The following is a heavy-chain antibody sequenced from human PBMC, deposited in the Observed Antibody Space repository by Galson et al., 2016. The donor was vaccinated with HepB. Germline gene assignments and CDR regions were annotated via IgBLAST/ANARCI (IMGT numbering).Heavy chain of an antibody. CDR3: SATPDGYYCVVDV. CDR1: GFTFSSSA. J-gene: IGHJ6*02. V-gene: IGHV1-58*01. CDR2: IDVGSGNT. Sequence: SVKVSCKASGFTFSSSAVQWVRQARGQRLEWIGWIDVGSGNTNYAQKFQGRVTITRDMSTSTTYMELISLRTEDTAVYYCSATPDGYYCVVDVWGQGTTVAVSS.